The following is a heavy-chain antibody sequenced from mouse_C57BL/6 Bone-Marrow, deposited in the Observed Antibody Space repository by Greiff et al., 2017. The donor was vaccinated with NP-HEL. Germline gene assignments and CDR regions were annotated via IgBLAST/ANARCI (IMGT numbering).Heavy chain of an antibody. CDR3: ERWGLTFED. D-gene: IGHD1-1*01. CDR2: INPSSGYT. CDR1: GYTFTSYC. V-gene: IGHV1-7*01. Sequence: QVQLQQSGAELAKPGASVKLSCKASGYTFTSYCMHWVKQRPGQGLEWIGYINPSSGYTKYNQKFKDKATVTADKSSSTAYMQLSSMRYEDSAVYYCERWGLTFEDWGQGTTLTVSA. J-gene: IGHJ2*01.